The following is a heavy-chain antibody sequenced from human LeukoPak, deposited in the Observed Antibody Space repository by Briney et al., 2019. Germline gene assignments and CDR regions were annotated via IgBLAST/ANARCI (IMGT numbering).Heavy chain of an antibody. CDR3: ATPLSSGNDY. J-gene: IGHJ4*02. D-gene: IGHD3-10*01. V-gene: IGHV3-23*01. Sequence: SGGSLRLSCAASGFTFSSYAMSWVRQAPGKGLGWVSGISGSGGSTYYADSVKGRFTISRDNSKNTLYLQMNSLRAEDTAVYNCATPLSSGNDYWGQGTLVTVSS. CDR1: GFTFSSYA. CDR2: ISGSGGST.